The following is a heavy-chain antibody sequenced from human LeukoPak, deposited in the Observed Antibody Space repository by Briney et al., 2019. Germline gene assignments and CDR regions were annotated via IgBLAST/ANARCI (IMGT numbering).Heavy chain of an antibody. Sequence: ASVKVSCEASGYTFTGYYMHWVRQAPGQGLEWMGWINPNSGGTNYAQKFQGRVTMTRDTSISTAYMELSRLRSGDTAVYYCARVPEYFDWLLPFDIWGQGTMVTVSS. J-gene: IGHJ3*02. CDR1: GYTFTGYY. V-gene: IGHV1-2*02. D-gene: IGHD3-9*01. CDR2: INPNSGGT. CDR3: ARVPEYFDWLLPFDI.